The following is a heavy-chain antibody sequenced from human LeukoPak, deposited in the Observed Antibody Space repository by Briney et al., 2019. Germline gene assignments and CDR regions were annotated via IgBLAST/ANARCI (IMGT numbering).Heavy chain of an antibody. CDR3: AKDGQYDSSGYYSGYFDY. V-gene: IGHV3-33*06. CDR2: IWYDGSNK. J-gene: IGHJ4*02. Sequence: GGSLRLSCAASGFTFSSYGMHWVRQAPGKGLEWVAVIWYDGSNKYYADSVKGRFTISRDNSKNTLYLQMNSLRAEDTAVYYCAKDGQYDSSGYYSGYFDYWGQGTLVTVSS. CDR1: GFTFSSYG. D-gene: IGHD3-22*01.